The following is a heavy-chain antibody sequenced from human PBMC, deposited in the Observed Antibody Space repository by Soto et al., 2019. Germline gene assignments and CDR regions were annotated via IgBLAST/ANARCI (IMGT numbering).Heavy chain of an antibody. CDR1: GFTFSSYA. CDR2: TSGSGGST. Sequence: EVQLLESGGGLVQPGGSLRLSCAASGFTFSSYAMSWVRQAPGKGLEWVSVTSGSGGSTYYADSVKGRFTISRDNSKTTLYLQMNSLRAEDTAIYYCAKFSGYSYGSGYYCDYWGQGTLVTVSS. CDR3: AKFSGYSYGSGYYCDY. D-gene: IGHD5-18*01. J-gene: IGHJ4*02. V-gene: IGHV3-23*01.